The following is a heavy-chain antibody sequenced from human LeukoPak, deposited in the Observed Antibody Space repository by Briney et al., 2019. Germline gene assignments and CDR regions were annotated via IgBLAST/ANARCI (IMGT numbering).Heavy chain of an antibody. J-gene: IGHJ4*02. D-gene: IGHD1-26*01. Sequence: PGGSLRLSCGASGFTFSDFAMSWVRQAPGEGLEWVAVISDSGGSTYYADSVKGRFTISRDNSKNTLYLQMNSLGAEDTAVYYCAKDSSRVSGNYAYFDYWGQGALVTVSS. CDR2: ISDSGGST. CDR1: GFTFSDFA. CDR3: AKDSSRVSGNYAYFDY. V-gene: IGHV3-23*01.